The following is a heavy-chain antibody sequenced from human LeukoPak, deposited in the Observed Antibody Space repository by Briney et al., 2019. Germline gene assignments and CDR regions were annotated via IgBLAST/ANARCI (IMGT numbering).Heavy chain of an antibody. CDR1: GYSFTSYW. J-gene: IGHJ3*02. V-gene: IGHV5-51*01. CDR2: IYPGDSDT. D-gene: IGHD3-3*01. CDR3: AIVYYEYWSGYSRETLDI. Sequence: GESLKISCQGSGYSFTSYWIGWVRQMPGKGLEWMGIIYPGDSDTRYSPSFQGQVTISADKSINTAYLQWSNLKASDTAMYYCAIVYYEYWSGYSRETLDIWGQGTMVTVS.